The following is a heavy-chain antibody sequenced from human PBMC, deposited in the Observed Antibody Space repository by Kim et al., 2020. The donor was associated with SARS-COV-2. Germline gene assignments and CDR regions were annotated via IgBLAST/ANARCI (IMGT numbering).Heavy chain of an antibody. CDR1: GFTFDDYA. CDR2: ISWNSGSI. V-gene: IGHV3-9*01. Sequence: GGSLRLSCAASGFTFDDYAMHWVRQAPGKGLEWVSGISWNSGSIGYADSVKGRFTISRDNAKNSLYLQMNSLRAEDTALYYCAKDISPFTVTPTQAYDYWGQGTLVTVSS. D-gene: IGHD4-17*01. CDR3: AKDISPFTVTPTQAYDY. J-gene: IGHJ4*02.